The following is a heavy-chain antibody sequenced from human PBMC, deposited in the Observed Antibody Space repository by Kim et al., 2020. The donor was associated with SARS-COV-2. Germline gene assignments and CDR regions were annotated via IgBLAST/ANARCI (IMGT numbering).Heavy chain of an antibody. Sequence: RVTISVDTSKNQFSLKLSSVTAADTAVYYCARGKSGYDAYYYYYYGMDVWGQGTTVTVSS. V-gene: IGHV4-34*01. J-gene: IGHJ6*02. CDR3: ARGKSGYDAYYYYYYGMDV. D-gene: IGHD6-25*01.